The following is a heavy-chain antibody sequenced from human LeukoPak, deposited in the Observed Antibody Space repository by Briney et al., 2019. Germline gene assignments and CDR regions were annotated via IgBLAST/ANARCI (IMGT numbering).Heavy chain of an antibody. V-gene: IGHV3-30-3*01. Sequence: GGPLSSSCAPPGFTLGSFVLHWARQPPGKGRKGVAVLSYDGSNKYYADSVKGRFTISRDNSKNTLYLQMNSLRAEDTAVYYCARDSEVVPAAILDYWGQGTLVTVSS. CDR1: GFTLGSFV. D-gene: IGHD2-2*02. J-gene: IGHJ4*02. CDR2: LSYDGSNK. CDR3: ARDSEVVPAAILDY.